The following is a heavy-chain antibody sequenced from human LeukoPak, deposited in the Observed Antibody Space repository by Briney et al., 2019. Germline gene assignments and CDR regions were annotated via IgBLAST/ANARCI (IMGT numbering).Heavy chain of an antibody. J-gene: IGHJ5*02. V-gene: IGHV1-69*05. CDR3: ARDRYSYAKGEVVWFDP. Sequence: SVKVSCKXSGGTFSSYAISWVRQAPGQGLEWMGRIIPIFGTANYAQKFQGRVTITTDESTSTAYMELSSLRSEDTAVYYCARDRYSYAKGEVVWFDPWGQGTLVTVSS. CDR1: GGTFSSYA. CDR2: IIPIFGTA. D-gene: IGHD5-18*01.